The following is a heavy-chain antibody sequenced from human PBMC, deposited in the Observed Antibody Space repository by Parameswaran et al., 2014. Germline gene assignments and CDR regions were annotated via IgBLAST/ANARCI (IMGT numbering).Heavy chain of an antibody. V-gene: IGHV7-4-1*02. CDR3: ARGRYCSSTSCYGPRHNQEDQYFQH. D-gene: IGHD2-2*01. CDR2: INTNTGNP. J-gene: IGHJ1*01. Sequence: VRQALGQGLEWMGWINTNTGNPTYAQGFTGRFVFSLDTSVSTAYLQISSLKAEDTAVYYCARGRYCSSTSCYGPRHNQEDQYFQHWGQGTLVTVSS.